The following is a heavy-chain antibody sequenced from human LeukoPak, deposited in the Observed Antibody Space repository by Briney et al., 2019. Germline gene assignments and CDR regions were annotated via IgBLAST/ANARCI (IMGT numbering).Heavy chain of an antibody. J-gene: IGHJ4*02. V-gene: IGHV4-59*01. CDR3: ARASMVTAIHNYFDY. Sequence: PSETLSLTCTVSGGSISGYYWVWIRQPPGRGLEWVGSIHYSGSASYNPSLRSRVTISVDKSKNQFFLKLSSVTATDTAVYYCARASMVTAIHNYFDYWGQGTLVTVSS. D-gene: IGHD2-21*02. CDR1: GGSISGYY. CDR2: IHYSGSA.